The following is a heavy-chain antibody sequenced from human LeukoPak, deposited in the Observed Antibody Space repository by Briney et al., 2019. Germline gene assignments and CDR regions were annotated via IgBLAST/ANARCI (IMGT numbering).Heavy chain of an antibody. V-gene: IGHV3-7*01. CDR1: GFTFSSYW. D-gene: IGHD1-1*01. CDR2: IKQDGSEK. CDR3: ARGLTVLISTTTNYYYYGMDV. Sequence: GGSLRLSCAASGFTFSSYWMSWVRQAPGKGLEWVANIKQDGSEKYYVDSVKGRFTISRDNAKNSLYLQMNSLGAEDTAVYYCARGLTVLISTTTNYYYYGMDVWGQGTTVTVSS. J-gene: IGHJ6*02.